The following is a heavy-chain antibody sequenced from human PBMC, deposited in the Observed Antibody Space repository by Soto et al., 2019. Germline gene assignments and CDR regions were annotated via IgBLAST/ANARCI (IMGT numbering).Heavy chain of an antibody. V-gene: IGHV3-53*01. CDR2: IYSGGST. Sequence: EVQLVESGGGLIQPGGSLRLSCAASGFTVSSNYMSWVRQAPGKGLEWVSVIYSGGSTYYADSVKGRFTISRDNSKNTVHLQMNSLRAEDTAVYYCAREWELPNYYGMDVWGQETTVTVSS. J-gene: IGHJ6*02. CDR1: GFTVSSNY. D-gene: IGHD1-26*01. CDR3: AREWELPNYYGMDV.